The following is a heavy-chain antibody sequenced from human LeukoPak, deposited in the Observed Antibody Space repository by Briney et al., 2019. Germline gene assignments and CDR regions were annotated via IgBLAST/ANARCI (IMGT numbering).Heavy chain of an antibody. V-gene: IGHV6-1*01. Sequence: SQTLSLTCAISGDSVSSNRGAWNWIRQSPSRGLEWLGRTYYRSKWYNDYAVSVKSRITINPDTSKNLFSLRLNSVTPEDTAVYYCARDGTGYFGSGSYHLHYWGQGTLVTVSS. CDR3: ARDGTGYFGSGSYHLHY. CDR2: TYYRSKWYN. CDR1: GDSVSSNRGA. J-gene: IGHJ4*02. D-gene: IGHD3-10*01.